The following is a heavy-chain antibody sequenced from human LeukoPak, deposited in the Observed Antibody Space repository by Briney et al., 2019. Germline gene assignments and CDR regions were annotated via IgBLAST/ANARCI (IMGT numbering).Heavy chain of an antibody. CDR1: GFTFSDYY. Sequence: GGSLRLSCATSGFTFSDYYMSWIRQAPGKGLEWVSYISSSGSTIYYADSVKGRFTISRDNAKNSLYLQMNSLRAEDTAVYYCARLAYYYDSSGSPSDYWGQGTLVTVSS. V-gene: IGHV3-11*01. CDR2: ISSSGSTI. CDR3: ARLAYYYDSSGSPSDY. D-gene: IGHD3-22*01. J-gene: IGHJ4*02.